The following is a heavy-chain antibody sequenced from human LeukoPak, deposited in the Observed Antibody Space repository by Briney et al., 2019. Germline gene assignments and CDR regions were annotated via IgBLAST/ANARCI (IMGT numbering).Heavy chain of an antibody. J-gene: IGHJ4*02. D-gene: IGHD5-18*01. Sequence: SETLSLTCAVYGGSFSGYYWSWIRQPPGKGLEWIGNIHYSGSTYYNPSLKTRVTMSLDSPKNQFSLKLSSVTTADTAVYYCARFRVQLWLTFDSWGQGTLVTVSS. CDR2: IHYSGST. V-gene: IGHV4-34*10. CDR3: ARFRVQLWLTFDS. CDR1: GGSFSGYY.